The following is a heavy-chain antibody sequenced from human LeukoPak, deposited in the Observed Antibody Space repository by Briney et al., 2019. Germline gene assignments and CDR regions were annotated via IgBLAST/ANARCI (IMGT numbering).Heavy chain of an antibody. CDR1: DGSINSYY. J-gene: IGHJ6*02. CDR2: IYYNGNT. V-gene: IGHV4-59*01. CDR3: ARGRSNYYGMDV. D-gene: IGHD1-26*01. Sequence: PSETLSLTCSVSDGSINSYYWNWIRRPPGKGLEWIGYIYYNGNTNYSPSLKSRVTMSVDTPKNLFFLKVSSVTAADTAVYYCARGRSNYYGMDVWGQGTTVTASS.